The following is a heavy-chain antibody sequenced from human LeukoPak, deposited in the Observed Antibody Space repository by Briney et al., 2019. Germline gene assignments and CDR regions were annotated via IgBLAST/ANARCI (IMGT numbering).Heavy chain of an antibody. V-gene: IGHV3-23*01. CDR2: VSGSGGNT. CDR1: GFSFSSYS. Sequence: GGSLRLSCAASGFSFSSYSITWVRQAPGKGLEWVSSVSGSGGNTSYADSVKGRLTISRDNSKNTLYIKMNSLRAEETAVYYCAKDRRSGWYTTLDYWGQGVLVTVSS. CDR3: AKDRRSGWYTTLDY. D-gene: IGHD6-19*01. J-gene: IGHJ4*02.